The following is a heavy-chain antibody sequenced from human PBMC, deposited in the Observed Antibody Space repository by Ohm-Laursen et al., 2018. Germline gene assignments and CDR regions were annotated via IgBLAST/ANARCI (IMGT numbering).Heavy chain of an antibody. J-gene: IGHJ4*02. CDR1: GYTFASSG. CDR2: ISAYNGNT. Sequence: ASVKVSCKASGYTFASSGITWVRQAPGQGLEWMGWISAYNGNTKYAQKLRGRLTMTTDTSTSTAYMDLRSLGSDDTAVYYCARGDDWNYAFGFWGQGTLVTVSS. V-gene: IGHV1-18*01. CDR3: ARGDDWNYAFGF. D-gene: IGHD1-7*01.